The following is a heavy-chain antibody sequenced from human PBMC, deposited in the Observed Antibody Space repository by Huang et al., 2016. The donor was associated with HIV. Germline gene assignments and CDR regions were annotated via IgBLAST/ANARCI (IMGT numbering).Heavy chain of an antibody. Sequence: LSCAASGFTFSSYAMSWVRQAPGKGLEWVSVISGGGGNTYYADSVKGRFTISRDNSKNKLYLQMNSLRAEDAAVYYCAKDPYSSSWFDHFDYWGQGTLVTVSS. V-gene: IGHV3-23*01. CDR3: AKDPYSSSWFDHFDY. J-gene: IGHJ4*02. D-gene: IGHD6-13*01. CDR1: GFTFSSYA. CDR2: ISGGGGNT.